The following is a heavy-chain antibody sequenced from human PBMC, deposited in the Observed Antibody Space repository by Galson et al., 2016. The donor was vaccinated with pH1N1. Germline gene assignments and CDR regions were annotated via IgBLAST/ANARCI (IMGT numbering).Heavy chain of an antibody. Sequence: SLRLSCAVSGFTFRSYAMNWVRQAPGEGPEWVSVISGGGTIHYADPVRGRFTISGDNSNNTVYLQMNSLRAEDTGVYYCAKDKRSGWSVVGGFMDHWGQGTLVTVSS. V-gene: IGHV3-23*01. D-gene: IGHD6-19*01. CDR3: AKDKRSGWSVVGGFMDH. CDR2: ISGGGTI. CDR1: GFTFRSYA. J-gene: IGHJ4*02.